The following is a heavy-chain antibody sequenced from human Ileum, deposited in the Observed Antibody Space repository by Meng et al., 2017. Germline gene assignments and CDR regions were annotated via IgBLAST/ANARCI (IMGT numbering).Heavy chain of an antibody. CDR2: MSFDGSKI. CDR1: GFTFSSYG. D-gene: IGHD3-22*01. CDR3: AFGVCGSNCYYLES. J-gene: IGHJ4*02. V-gene: IGHV3-30*03. Sequence: VQLVDSGGGVVQPGGSRRLSCSASGFTFSSYGMHWVRQAPGKGLEWVALMSFDGSKIFYGDSVKGRFTISRDNSKNTLYLQMNSLRAEDTAVYYCAFGVCGSNCYYLESWGQGTLVTVSS.